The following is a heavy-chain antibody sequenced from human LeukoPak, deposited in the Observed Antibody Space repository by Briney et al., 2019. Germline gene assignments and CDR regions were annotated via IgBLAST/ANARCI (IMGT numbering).Heavy chain of an antibody. CDR3: ARAGSGWSIDY. CDR2: ISTSGSTR. J-gene: IGHJ4*02. Sequence: GGSLRLSCAASGFTFSSYEMNWVRQAPGKGLEWVSYISTSGSTRYYADSVKGRFTISRDNAKNSLYLQMNSLTAEDADVYYCARAGSGWSIDYWGQGTLVTVSS. V-gene: IGHV3-48*03. D-gene: IGHD6-19*01. CDR1: GFTFSSYE.